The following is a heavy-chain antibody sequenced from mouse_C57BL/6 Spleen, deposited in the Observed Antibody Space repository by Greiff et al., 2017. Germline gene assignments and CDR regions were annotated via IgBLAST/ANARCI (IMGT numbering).Heavy chain of an antibody. D-gene: IGHD2-3*01. Sequence: EVQLVESGEGLVKPGGSLKLSCAASGFTFSSYAMSWVRQTPEKRLEWVAYISSGGDYIYYADTVKGRFTISRDNARNTLYLQMSSLKSEDTAMYYCTRGYDGYYHYAMDYWGQGTSVTVSS. J-gene: IGHJ4*01. CDR1: GFTFSSYA. V-gene: IGHV5-9-1*02. CDR3: TRGYDGYYHYAMDY. CDR2: ISSGGDYI.